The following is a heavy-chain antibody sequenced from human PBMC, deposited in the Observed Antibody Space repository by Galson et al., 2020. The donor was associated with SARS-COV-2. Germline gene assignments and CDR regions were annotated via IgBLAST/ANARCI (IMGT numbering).Heavy chain of an antibody. V-gene: IGHV6-1*01. D-gene: IGHD2-8*01. Sequence: SQTLSLTCAISGDSVSSNRAAWAWIRQSPTRGIEWLGRTYYRSKWINDYAVSVKSRITLNSDTSKNQFSLQLNSVTPEDTAVYYCAGQTGTNSGFDSWGQGTMVTVSS. CDR3: AGQTGTNSGFDS. CDR1: GDSVSSNRAA. CDR2: TYYRSKWIN. J-gene: IGHJ4*02.